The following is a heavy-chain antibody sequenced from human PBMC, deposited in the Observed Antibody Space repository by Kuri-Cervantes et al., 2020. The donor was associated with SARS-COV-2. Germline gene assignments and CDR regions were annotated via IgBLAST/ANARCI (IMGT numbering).Heavy chain of an antibody. CDR3: ARNRRTGGYSYGFDL. V-gene: IGHV1-2*02. CDR1: GYAFTDYY. Sequence: ASVKVSCKAPGYAFTDYYMHWVRQAPGQGPEWMGWINPIGGTNSAQRFQGRVTMTRDTSTSTVHMELSRLRFDDTAVFYCARNRRTGGYSYGFDLWGQGTLVTVSS. D-gene: IGHD5-18*01. J-gene: IGHJ4*02. CDR2: INPIGGT.